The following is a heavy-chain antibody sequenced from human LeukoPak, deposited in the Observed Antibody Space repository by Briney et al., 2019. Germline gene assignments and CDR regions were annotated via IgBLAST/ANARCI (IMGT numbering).Heavy chain of an antibody. J-gene: IGHJ4*02. CDR3: ARPRSPGIAVAGYYFDY. V-gene: IGHV3-64D*06. D-gene: IGHD6-19*01. CDR2: ISSNGGST. Sequence: PGGSLRLSCSASGFTFSSYAMHWVRQAPGKGLEYVSAISSNGGSTYYADSVKGRFTISRDNSKNTLYLQMSSLRAEDTAVYYCARPRSPGIAVAGYYFDYWGQGTLVTVSS. CDR1: GFTFSSYA.